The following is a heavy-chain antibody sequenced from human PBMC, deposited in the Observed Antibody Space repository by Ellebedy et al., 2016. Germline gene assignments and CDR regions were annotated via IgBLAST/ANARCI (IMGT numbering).Heavy chain of an antibody. CDR2: IKRDGSEK. J-gene: IGHJ5*01. CDR1: GFTFSYYW. CDR3: ARRGTDYSTTWDEQDDWFDF. Sequence: GESLKISXVGSGFTFSYYWMNWVRQAPGKGLEWVANIKRDGSEKFYVGSVKGRFTISRDNAKNTVYLQMDSLRAEDTAVYYCARRGTDYSTTWDEQDDWFDFWGQGTLVTVSS. V-gene: IGHV3-7*01. D-gene: IGHD4-11*01.